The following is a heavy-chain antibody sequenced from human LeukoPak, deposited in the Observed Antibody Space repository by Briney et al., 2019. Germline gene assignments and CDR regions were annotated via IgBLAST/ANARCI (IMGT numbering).Heavy chain of an antibody. Sequence: GGSLRLSCAASGFTFSSYAMHLVRQAPGKGLEWVAVISYDGSNKYYADSVKGRFTISRDNSKNTLYLQMNSLRAEDTAVYYCARDGCSSTSCYFPYYFDYWGQGTLVTVSS. CDR1: GFTFSSYA. CDR3: ARDGCSSTSCYFPYYFDY. J-gene: IGHJ4*02. D-gene: IGHD2-2*01. CDR2: ISYDGSNK. V-gene: IGHV3-30*04.